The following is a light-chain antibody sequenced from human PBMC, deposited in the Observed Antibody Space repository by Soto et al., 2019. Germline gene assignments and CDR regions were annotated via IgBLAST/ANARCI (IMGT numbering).Light chain of an antibody. V-gene: IGKV1-39*01. CDR2: AAS. CDR1: QSISSY. CDR3: QQSYSTPWT. Sequence: DIQMTQSPSSLSASVGYRVTITCRASQSISSYLNWYQQKPGKAPKALIYAASTLQSGVPSRFSGSGSGRDFTLTINWLQPEDFATYYCQQSYSTPWTFGQGTKVDIK. J-gene: IGKJ1*01.